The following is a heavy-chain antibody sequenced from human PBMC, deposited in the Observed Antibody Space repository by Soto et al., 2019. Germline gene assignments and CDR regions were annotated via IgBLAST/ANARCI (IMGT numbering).Heavy chain of an antibody. J-gene: IGHJ3*02. CDR1: GYTFTSYD. D-gene: IGHD1-1*01. CDR2: MNPNSGNT. CDR3: ARGRSSGWNPNDAFDI. Sequence: ASVKVSCKASGYTFTSYDINWVRQATGQGLEWMGWMNPNSGNTGYAQKFQGRVTMTRNTSISTAYMELSSLRSEDTAVYYCARGRSSGWNPNDAFDIWGQGTMVTVSS. V-gene: IGHV1-8*01.